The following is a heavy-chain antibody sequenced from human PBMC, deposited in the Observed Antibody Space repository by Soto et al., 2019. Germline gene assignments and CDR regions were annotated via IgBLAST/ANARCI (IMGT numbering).Heavy chain of an antibody. D-gene: IGHD3-9*01. V-gene: IGHV1-69*02. Sequence: QVQLVQSGAEVKKPGSSVKVSCKASGGTFSSYTISWVRQAPGQGLEWMGRIIPILGIANYAQKFQGRVTITADKSTSTACMERSSLRSEDTAVYYCARAVDILTGDYGMDVWGQGTTVTVSS. CDR2: IIPILGIA. CDR3: ARAVDILTGDYGMDV. CDR1: GGTFSSYT. J-gene: IGHJ6*02.